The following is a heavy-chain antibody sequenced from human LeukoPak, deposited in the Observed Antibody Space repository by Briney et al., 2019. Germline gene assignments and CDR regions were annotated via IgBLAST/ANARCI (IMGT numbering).Heavy chain of an antibody. Sequence: GESLKITCKGSGYSFTSYWIGWVRQMPGKGLEVMGIIYPGDSDTRYSPSFQGQVTISADKSISTAYLQWSSLEAPDTAMYYCARHGGSGWSDDYFDYWGQGTLVTVSS. CDR3: ARHGGSGWSDDYFDY. CDR2: IYPGDSDT. CDR1: GYSFTSYW. D-gene: IGHD6-19*01. J-gene: IGHJ4*02. V-gene: IGHV5-51*01.